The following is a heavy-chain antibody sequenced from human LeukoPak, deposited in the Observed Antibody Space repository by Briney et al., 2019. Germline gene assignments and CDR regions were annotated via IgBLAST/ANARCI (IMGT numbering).Heavy chain of an antibody. CDR2: ISGSGGSA. V-gene: IGHV3-23*01. Sequence: GGSLRLSCAASGFTFSSYAMSWVRQAPGKGLEWVSAISGSGGSAYYADSVKGRFTISRDNSKNTLYLQMNSLRAEDTAVYYCAKELYCTGGVCHDAFDIWGQGTMVTVSS. CDR3: AKELYCTGGVCHDAFDI. J-gene: IGHJ3*02. D-gene: IGHD2-8*02. CDR1: GFTFSSYA.